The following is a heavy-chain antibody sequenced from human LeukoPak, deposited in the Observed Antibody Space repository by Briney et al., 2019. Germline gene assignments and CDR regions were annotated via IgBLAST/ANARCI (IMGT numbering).Heavy chain of an antibody. J-gene: IGHJ6*03. CDR2: INWSGTST. CDR3: ARGPYFDSSGYYWHYMDV. V-gene: IGHV3-20*04. Sequence: GGSLRLSCAASGVRFDDYGMSWVRQAPGKGLEWVSGINWSGTSTGYADSVRGRITISRDNAKNSLYLQMNSLRAEDTALYYCARGPYFDSSGYYWHYMDVWGKGTTVTVSS. D-gene: IGHD3-22*01. CDR1: GVRFDDYG.